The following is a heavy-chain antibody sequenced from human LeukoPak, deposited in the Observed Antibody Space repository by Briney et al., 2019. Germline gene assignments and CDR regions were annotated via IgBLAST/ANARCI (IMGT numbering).Heavy chain of an antibody. J-gene: IGHJ4*02. Sequence: SETLSLTCTVSGGSINSGDYYWSWIRQPPGKGLEWIGYIYYSGSTYYNPSLKSRVTISVDTSKNQFSLKLSSVTAADTAVYYCARGGYSYGYASAFWGQGTLVTVSS. V-gene: IGHV4-30-4*08. D-gene: IGHD5-18*01. CDR3: ARGGYSYGYASAF. CDR1: GGSINSGDYY. CDR2: IYYSGST.